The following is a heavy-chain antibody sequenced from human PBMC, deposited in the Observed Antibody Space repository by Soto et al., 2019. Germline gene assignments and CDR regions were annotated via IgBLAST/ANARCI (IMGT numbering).Heavy chain of an antibody. D-gene: IGHD3-10*01. CDR1: GYTFTSYY. V-gene: IGHV1-46*01. CDR3: ARVGWVYYGSGSPYYYYYYYMDV. CDR2: INPSGGST. Sequence: GASVKVSCKASGYTFTSYYMHWVRQAPGQGLEWMGIINPSGGSTSYAQKFQGRVTMTRDTSTSTVYMELSSLRSEDTVVYYCARVGWVYYGSGSPYYYYYYYMDVWGKGTTVTVSS. J-gene: IGHJ6*03.